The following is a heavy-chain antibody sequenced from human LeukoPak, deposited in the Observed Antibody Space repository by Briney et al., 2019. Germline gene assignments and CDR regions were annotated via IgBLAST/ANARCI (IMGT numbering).Heavy chain of an antibody. D-gene: IGHD6-19*01. Sequence: ASVKVSCTASGYTFTIYYMHWVRQAPGQGLEWMGIINPSGGSTSYAQKFQGRVTMTRDTSTSTVYMELSSLRSEDTAVYYCATPRAYSSGWYAPDYWGQGTLVTVSS. CDR1: GYTFTIYY. J-gene: IGHJ4*02. CDR2: INPSGGST. V-gene: IGHV1-46*01. CDR3: ATPRAYSSGWYAPDY.